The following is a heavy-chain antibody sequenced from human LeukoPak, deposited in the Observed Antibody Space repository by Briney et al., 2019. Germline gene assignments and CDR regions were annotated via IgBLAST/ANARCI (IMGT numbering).Heavy chain of an antibody. Sequence: ASVKVSCKASGYTFTGYYMHWVRQAPGQGLEWMGWINPNSGGTNYAQKFQGRVTMTTDTSTSTAYMELKSPRSDDTAVYYCARGGHRRYYYTSGSAFDPWGQGTLVTVSS. J-gene: IGHJ5*02. CDR3: ARGGHRRYYYTSGSAFDP. CDR1: GYTFTGYY. D-gene: IGHD3-10*01. CDR2: INPNSGGT. V-gene: IGHV1-2*02.